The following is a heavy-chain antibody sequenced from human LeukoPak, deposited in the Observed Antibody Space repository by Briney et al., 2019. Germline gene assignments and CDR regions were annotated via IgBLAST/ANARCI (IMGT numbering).Heavy chain of an antibody. CDR2: INPNSGGT. CDR3: ARAVEPTDVTNWFDP. Sequence: ASVKVSCKASGYTFTGYYMHWVRQAPGQGLEWMGWINPNSGGTNYARKFQGRVTMTRDTSISTAYMELSRLRSDDTAVYYCARAVEPTDVTNWFDPWGQGTLVTVSS. J-gene: IGHJ5*02. V-gene: IGHV1-2*02. CDR1: GYTFTGYY. D-gene: IGHD1-14*01.